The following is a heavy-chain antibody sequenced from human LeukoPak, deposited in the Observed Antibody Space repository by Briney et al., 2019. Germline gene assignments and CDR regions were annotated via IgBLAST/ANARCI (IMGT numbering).Heavy chain of an antibody. Sequence: GGSLRLSCAASGFTFSDYEMNWVRQAPGKGLEWLSHISISGTTIHYADSVKGRFTISRDNAKNSLHLQMNSLRAEDTAVYYCARDSAGDSVDYWGQGTLVTVSS. V-gene: IGHV3-48*03. CDR3: ARDSAGDSVDY. CDR2: ISISGTTI. J-gene: IGHJ4*02. CDR1: GFTFSDYE. D-gene: IGHD4-17*01.